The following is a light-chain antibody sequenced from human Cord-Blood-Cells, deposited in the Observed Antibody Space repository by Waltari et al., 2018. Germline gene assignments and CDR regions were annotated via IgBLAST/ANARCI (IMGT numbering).Light chain of an antibody. CDR2: DAS. Sequence: EIVLTQSPATLSLSPGDRATLSCRVSQSVSSNLAWYQQKPGQAPRLLIYDASNRATGIAARFSGSGSGTDFTLTISSLEPDDFAVYYCQQRSNWLTFGGGTKVEIK. CDR1: QSVSSN. V-gene: IGKV3-11*01. CDR3: QQRSNWLT. J-gene: IGKJ4*01.